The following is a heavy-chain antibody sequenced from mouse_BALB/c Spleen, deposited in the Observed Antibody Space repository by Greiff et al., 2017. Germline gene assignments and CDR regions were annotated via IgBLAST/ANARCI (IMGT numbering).Heavy chain of an antibody. Sequence: QVQLQQPGAELVKPGASVKLSCKASGYTFTSYWMHWVKQRPGQGLEWIGEINPSNGRTNYNEKFKSKATLTVDKSSSTAYMQLSSLTSEDSAVYYCARSGITTAHYWGQGTTLTVSS. D-gene: IGHD1-2*01. V-gene: IGHV1S81*02. J-gene: IGHJ2*01. CDR1: GYTFTSYW. CDR2: INPSNGRT. CDR3: ARSGITTAHY.